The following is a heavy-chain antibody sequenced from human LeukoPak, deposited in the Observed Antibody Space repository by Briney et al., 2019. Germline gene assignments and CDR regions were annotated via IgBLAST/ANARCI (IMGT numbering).Heavy chain of an antibody. V-gene: IGHV3-66*01. D-gene: IGHD6-19*01. J-gene: IGHJ4*02. CDR1: QFSVTTNY. CDR3: ARGSDGWFAFDY. CDR2: IYSTGGK. Sequence: GGSLRLSCAASQFSVTTNYMSWVRQAPGKGLEWVSIIYSTGGKYYADSVKGRFTISRDNSKHTLNLQMNSLRAEDTAIYYCARGSDGWFAFDYWGQGILVTVSS.